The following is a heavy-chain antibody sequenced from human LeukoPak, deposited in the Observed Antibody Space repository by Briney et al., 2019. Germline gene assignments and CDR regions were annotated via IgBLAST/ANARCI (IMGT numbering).Heavy chain of an antibody. D-gene: IGHD5-18*01. CDR2: ISGSGGST. CDR1: GFTFSSYA. Sequence: GGSLRLSCAASGFTFSSYAMSWVRQAPGKGLEWVSAISGSGGSTYYADSVKGRFTISRDNSKNSLYLQMNSLRAEDTAVYYCARGRGYNYGYSDYWGQGTLVTVSS. J-gene: IGHJ4*02. CDR3: ARGRGYNYGYSDY. V-gene: IGHV3-23*01.